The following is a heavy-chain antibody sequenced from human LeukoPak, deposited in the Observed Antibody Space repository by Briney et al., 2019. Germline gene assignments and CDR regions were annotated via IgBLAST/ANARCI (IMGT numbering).Heavy chain of an antibody. D-gene: IGHD4-11*01. Sequence: GGSLSLSCAASGFTFSSYPMHWVRQAPGRGLEYLATISNNGGRTYYANSVKGRFTISRDNSKNTLYLQMGSLRAEDMAVYYCAREDYSAYAFDIWGQGTMVTVSS. J-gene: IGHJ3*02. CDR1: GFTFSSYP. V-gene: IGHV3-64*01. CDR3: AREDYSAYAFDI. CDR2: ISNNGGRT.